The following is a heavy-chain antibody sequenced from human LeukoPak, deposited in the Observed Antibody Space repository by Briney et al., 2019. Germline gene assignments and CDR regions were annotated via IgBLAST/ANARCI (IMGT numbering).Heavy chain of an antibody. D-gene: IGHD3-10*01. CDR3: ARGLWFGDENPPYFDY. V-gene: IGHV4-61*02. J-gene: IGHJ4*02. Sequence: SETLSLTCTVSGGSISSSNYYWSWIRQPAGKGLEWIGRIYTSGTTNYNPSLKSRVTISIDTSKNPFSLKLSSVTAADTAVYYCARGLWFGDENPPYFDYWGQGTLVTVSS. CDR1: GGSISSSNYY. CDR2: IYTSGTT.